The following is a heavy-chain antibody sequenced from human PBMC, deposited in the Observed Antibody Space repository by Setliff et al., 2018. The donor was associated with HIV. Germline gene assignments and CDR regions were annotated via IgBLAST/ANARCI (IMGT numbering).Heavy chain of an antibody. CDR2: VDHSGST. Sequence: SETLSLTCAVYGGSFSGYHWNWIRQPPGKGLEWIGEVDHSGSTYYNPSLQTRVTISEDTSKNQFSLRLKSVTAADTAVYYCARGEFYDFWGQGTQVTVSS. CDR1: GGSFSGYH. J-gene: IGHJ4*02. CDR3: ARGEFYDF. V-gene: IGHV4-34*01. D-gene: IGHD3-3*01.